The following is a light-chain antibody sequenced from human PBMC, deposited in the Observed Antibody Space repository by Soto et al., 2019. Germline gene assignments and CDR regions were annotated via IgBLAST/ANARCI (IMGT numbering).Light chain of an antibody. Sequence: EIVVTQSPATLSVSPGERATLSCSASQSVGNNFAWYQQKPGQAPRLLIFAPSTRATGVPSRFSGSGSGTEFTLTISSLQSEDFAVYYCQQYGDWPLTFGGGAKVEIE. CDR3: QQYGDWPLT. V-gene: IGKV3-15*01. J-gene: IGKJ4*01. CDR1: QSVGNN. CDR2: APS.